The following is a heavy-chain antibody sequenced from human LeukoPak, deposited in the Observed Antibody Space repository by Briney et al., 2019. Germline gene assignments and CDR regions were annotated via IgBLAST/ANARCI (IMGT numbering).Heavy chain of an antibody. V-gene: IGHV4-39*01. Sequence: PSETLSLTCTVSGGSISSGSYYWGWIRQPPGKGLEWIGSIYYSGSTYYNPSLKSRVTTSVDTSKNQFSLKLSSVTAADTAVYYCARHGSYSSSWYLDYWGQGTLVTVSS. D-gene: IGHD6-13*01. CDR3: ARHGSYSSSWYLDY. CDR2: IYYSGST. CDR1: GGSISSGSYY. J-gene: IGHJ4*02.